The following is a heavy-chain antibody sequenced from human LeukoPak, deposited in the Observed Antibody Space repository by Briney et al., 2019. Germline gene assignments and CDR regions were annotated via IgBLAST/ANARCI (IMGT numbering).Heavy chain of an antibody. D-gene: IGHD3-22*01. CDR2: ISGDGGST. V-gene: IGHV3-43*02. CDR3: AKDIQRGHYYDSSGYLDY. Sequence: PGGSLRLSCAAPGFTFDDYAMHWVRQAPGKGLAWVSLISGDGGSTYYADSVKGRFTISRDNSKNSLYLQMNSLRTEDTALYYCAKDIQRGHYYDSSGYLDYWGQGTLVTVSS. CDR1: GFTFDDYA. J-gene: IGHJ4*02.